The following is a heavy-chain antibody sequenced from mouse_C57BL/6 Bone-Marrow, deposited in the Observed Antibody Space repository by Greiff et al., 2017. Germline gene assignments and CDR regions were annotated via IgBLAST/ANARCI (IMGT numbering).Heavy chain of an antibody. CDR3: ARTRYLVFDY. J-gene: IGHJ2*01. CDR2: IHPNSGST. CDR1: GYTFTSYW. V-gene: IGHV1-64*01. D-gene: IGHD2-14*01. Sequence: QVQLQQSGAELVKPGASVKLSCKASGYTFTSYWMHWVKQRPGQGLEWIGMIHPNSGSTNYNEKFKSKATLTVDKSSSTAYMQLSSLTSEDSAVYYCARTRYLVFDYWGQGTTLTVSS.